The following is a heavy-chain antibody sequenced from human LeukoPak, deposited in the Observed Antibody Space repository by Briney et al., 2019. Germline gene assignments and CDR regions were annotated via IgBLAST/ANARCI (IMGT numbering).Heavy chain of an antibody. CDR1: GDSLNTNCYY. CDR2: FYFDGRT. V-gene: IGHV4-39*01. Sequence: PSETLSLTCNVPGDSLNTNCYYWAWFRQPPGKGLEWIGSFYFDGRTYYNSSLNSRLTISADSSRNPFSLRLTSVTAADTTIYFCGIRRGDWKVNWYDPWGQGTLVTVSS. CDR3: GIRRGDWKVNWYDP. D-gene: IGHD2-21*02. J-gene: IGHJ5*02.